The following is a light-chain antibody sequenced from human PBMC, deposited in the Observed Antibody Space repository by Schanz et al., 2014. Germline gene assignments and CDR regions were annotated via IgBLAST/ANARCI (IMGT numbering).Light chain of an antibody. CDR2: EGS. CDR3: SSYAGSNNFGV. V-gene: IGLV2-14*02. CDR1: SSDVGSYNL. Sequence: QSALTQPASVSGSPGQSITISCTGTSSDVGSYNLVSWYQHHPGKAPKLMIYEGSKRPSGVSNRFSGSKSGNTASLTVSGLQAEDEADYYCSSYAGSNNFGVFGGGTKLTVL. J-gene: IGLJ2*01.